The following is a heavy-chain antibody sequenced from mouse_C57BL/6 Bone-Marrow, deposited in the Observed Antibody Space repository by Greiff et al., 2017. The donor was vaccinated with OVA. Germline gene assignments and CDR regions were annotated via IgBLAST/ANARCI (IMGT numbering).Heavy chain of an antibody. Sequence: QVHVKQPGAELVRPGASVKLSCKASGYTFTDYYINWVKQRPGQGLEWIARIYPGSGNTYYNEKFKGKATLTAEKSSSTAYMQLSSLTSEDSAVYFCARSIYYAMDYWGQGTSATVSS. CDR1: GYTFTDYY. CDR3: ARSIYYAMDY. V-gene: IGHV1-76*01. CDR2: IYPGSGNT. J-gene: IGHJ4*01. D-gene: IGHD2-10*02.